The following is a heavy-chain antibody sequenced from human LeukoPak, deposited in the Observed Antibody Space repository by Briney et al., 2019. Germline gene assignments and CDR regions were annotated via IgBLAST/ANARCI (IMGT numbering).Heavy chain of an antibody. CDR1: GVSTSRSSDY. V-gene: IGHV4-39*01. J-gene: IGHJ5*02. Sequence: PSETLSLTCTVSGVSTSRSSDYWGWVRQTPGKGLEWIGSIYYRGSTQYNPSLESRITVYIDTSKNEFSLRLSSVTAADTAVYYCARASGAKFDPWGQGTLVTVSS. CDR3: ARASGAKFDP. CDR2: IYYRGST. D-gene: IGHD4/OR15-4a*01.